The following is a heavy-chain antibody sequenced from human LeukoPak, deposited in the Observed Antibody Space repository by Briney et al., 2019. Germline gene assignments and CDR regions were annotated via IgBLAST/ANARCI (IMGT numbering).Heavy chain of an antibody. V-gene: IGHV3-21*01. CDR3: ARDRGSSGCLP. Sequence: GGSLRLSCAASGFIFSSYSMNWVRQAPGKGLEWVSSISSSSSYIYYADSVKGRFTISRDNAKNSLYLQMNSLRAEDTAVYYCARDRGSSGCLPWGQGTMVTVSS. D-gene: IGHD6-19*01. CDR1: GFIFSSYS. J-gene: IGHJ3*01. CDR2: ISSSSSYI.